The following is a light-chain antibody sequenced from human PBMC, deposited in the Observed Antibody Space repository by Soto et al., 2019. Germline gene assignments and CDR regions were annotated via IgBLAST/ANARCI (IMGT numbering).Light chain of an antibody. CDR3: VHDYNYPRT. J-gene: IGKJ1*01. CDR2: GAS. CDR1: QGIRNY. V-gene: IGKV1-6*01. Sequence: AIQMTQSPSSLSASVGDRVNITCRASQGIRNYLGWYQQKPGKAPNLLIYGASTLQSGVPSRFSGSGSGTDLTLTINSLQPEEFATDYGVHDYNYPRTFGQGTRVYVK.